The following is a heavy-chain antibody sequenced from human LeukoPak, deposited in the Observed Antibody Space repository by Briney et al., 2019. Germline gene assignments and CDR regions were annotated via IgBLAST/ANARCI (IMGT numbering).Heavy chain of an antibody. J-gene: IGHJ4*02. CDR2: ISSSSSYI. CDR3: ARVRGSTVVTPFDY. CDR1: GSTFSSYS. D-gene: IGHD4-23*01. V-gene: IGHV3-21*06. Sequence: GGSLRLSCAASGSTFSSYSMNWVRQAPGKGLEWVSSISSSSSYIYYADSVKGRFTISRDNAKNLLYLQMNSLRAEDTAVYYCARVRGSTVVTPFDYWGQGTLVTVSS.